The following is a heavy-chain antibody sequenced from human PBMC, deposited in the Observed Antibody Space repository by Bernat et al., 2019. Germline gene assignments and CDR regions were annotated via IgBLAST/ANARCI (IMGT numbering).Heavy chain of an antibody. J-gene: IGHJ5*02. CDR2: IRTKTASYAT. Sequence: EVQLVESGGGLVQPGGSLKLSCAASGFTFSGSAMHWVRQASGKGLEWVGHIRTKTASYATAYAAPVKGRFTISRDDSKNTAYLQMNSLKTEDTAVYYCTAAVGVISYTWFDPWGQGTLVTVSS. CDR1: GFTFSGSA. V-gene: IGHV3-73*01. CDR3: TAAVGVISYTWFDP. D-gene: IGHD3-16*02.